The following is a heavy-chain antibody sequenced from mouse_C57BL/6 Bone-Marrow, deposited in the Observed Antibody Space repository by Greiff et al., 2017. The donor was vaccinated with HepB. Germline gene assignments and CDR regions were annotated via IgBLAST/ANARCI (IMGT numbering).Heavy chain of an antibody. D-gene: IGHD1-1*01. CDR1: GFTFSDYG. Sequence: EVQVVESGGGLVKPGGSLKLSCAASGFTFSDYGMHWVRQAPEKGLEWVAYISSGSSTIYYADTVKGRFTISRDNAKNTLFLQMTSLRSEDTAMYYCARAPYYGSSYYAMDYWGQGTSVTVSS. CDR3: ARAPYYGSSYYAMDY. V-gene: IGHV5-17*01. CDR2: ISSGSSTI. J-gene: IGHJ4*01.